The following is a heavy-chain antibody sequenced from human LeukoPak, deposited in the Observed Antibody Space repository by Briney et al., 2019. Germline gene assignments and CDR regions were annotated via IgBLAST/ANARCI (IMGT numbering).Heavy chain of an antibody. V-gene: IGHV4-59*08. D-gene: IGHD6-13*01. Sequence: SETLSLTCTVPGGSIDIYYWSWIRQPPRKGLEWIGYIYYSGSTKYNPSLKSRVTLSVDTSNNQFSLNLSSVTAADTAVYYCARVYSKTSYSHSFDIRGQGTMVTVSS. J-gene: IGHJ3*02. CDR3: ARVYSKTSYSHSFDI. CDR1: GGSIDIYY. CDR2: IYYSGST.